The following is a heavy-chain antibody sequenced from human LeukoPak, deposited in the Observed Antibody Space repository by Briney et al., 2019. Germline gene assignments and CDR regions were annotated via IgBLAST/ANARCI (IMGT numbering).Heavy chain of an antibody. CDR1: GGSVSTSDYY. V-gene: IGHV4-39*07. CDR2: VFYTGKT. J-gene: IGHJ4*02. Sequence: SQTLSLTCTVSGGSVSTSDYYWGWIRQSPVKGLEWIGDVFYTGKTNYNPSLRGRATISIDTSKNQFSLKLTYVTAADTAVYYCARVFDSWGQGTLVTVSS. CDR3: ARVFDS.